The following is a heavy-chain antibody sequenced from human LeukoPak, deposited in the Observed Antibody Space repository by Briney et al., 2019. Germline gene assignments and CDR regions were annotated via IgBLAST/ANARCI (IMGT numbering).Heavy chain of an antibody. J-gene: IGHJ6*02. D-gene: IGHD6-13*01. CDR1: GYTFTSYG. V-gene: IGHV1-18*01. CDR3: ARDPEQQLVSTMNYYGMDV. Sequence: ASVKVSCKASGYTFTSYGISWVRQAPGQGLEWMGWISAYNGNTNYAQKLQGRVTMTTDTSTSTAYMELRSLRSDDTAVYYCARDPEQQLVSTMNYYGMDVWGQGTTVTVSS. CDR2: ISAYNGNT.